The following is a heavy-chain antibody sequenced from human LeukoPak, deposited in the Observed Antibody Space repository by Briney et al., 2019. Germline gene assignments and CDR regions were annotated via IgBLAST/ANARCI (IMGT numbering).Heavy chain of an antibody. CDR2: ISSSSSTI. D-gene: IGHD6-19*01. Sequence: PGGSLRLSCAASKVTFSDYGMNWVRQAPGKGLESVSYISSSSSTIYYGDSVRGRFTISRDNAENSLYLQMNGLRAEDTAVYFCARNGASSGRPYHLDYWGQGTLVTVSS. V-gene: IGHV3-48*01. CDR3: ARNGASSGRPYHLDY. J-gene: IGHJ4*02. CDR1: KVTFSDYG.